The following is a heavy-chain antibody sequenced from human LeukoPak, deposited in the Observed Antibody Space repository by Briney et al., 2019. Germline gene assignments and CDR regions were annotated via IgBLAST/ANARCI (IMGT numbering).Heavy chain of an antibody. J-gene: IGHJ4*02. Sequence: GGFLRLSCAASGFTFGDYWMNWVRQIPGKGLEWVANINLSGSVKLYVDSVRGRSTISRDNAENSLSLQMDSLRAEDTAVYYCAAWGVHNYWGQGTLVTVSS. CDR2: INLSGSVK. CDR1: GFTFGDYW. CDR3: AAWGVHNY. V-gene: IGHV3-7*01. D-gene: IGHD3-10*01.